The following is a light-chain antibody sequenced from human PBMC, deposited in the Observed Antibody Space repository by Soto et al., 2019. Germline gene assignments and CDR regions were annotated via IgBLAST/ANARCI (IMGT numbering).Light chain of an antibody. CDR3: SSYRTDSTLV. V-gene: IGLV2-14*01. CDR2: EVT. Sequence: QSVLTQPASVSGSPGQSITLSYTGTSSDIGAYNYVSWHQQHPGKAPKVLIYEVTNRPSGVSNRFSGSKSGNTASLTISGLQAEDEADYYCSSYRTDSTLVFGGGTKLTVL. J-gene: IGLJ2*01. CDR1: SSDIGAYNY.